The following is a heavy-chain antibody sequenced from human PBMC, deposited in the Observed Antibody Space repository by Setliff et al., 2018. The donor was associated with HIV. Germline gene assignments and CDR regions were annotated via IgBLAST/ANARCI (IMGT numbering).Heavy chain of an antibody. V-gene: IGHV4-59*12. D-gene: IGHD2-2*01. CDR2: IYYSGST. CDR1: GDSFGGYS. CDR3: ARRYCSSTSCYYYYYYYMDV. J-gene: IGHJ6*03. Sequence: PSETLSLTCAVYGDSFGGYSWSWIRQPPGKGLEWIGYIYYSGSTNYNPSLKSRVTISVDTSKNQFSLKLSSVTAADTAVYYCARRYCSSTSCYYYYYYYMDVWGKGTTVTVSS.